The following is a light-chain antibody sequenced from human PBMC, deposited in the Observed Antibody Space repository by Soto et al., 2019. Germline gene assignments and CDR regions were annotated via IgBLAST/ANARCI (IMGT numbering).Light chain of an antibody. V-gene: IGKV3-11*01. J-gene: IGKJ2*01. CDR1: QSIDSH. Sequence: EIVLTQSPVTLSLSPGERANLSCRASQSIDSHLAWYQHKPGQAPRLLIYSASNRATGIPARFSGSGYGTDFTLTISSLEPDDVAVYYCQQRSLWPPYTFGQGSKL. CDR2: SAS. CDR3: QQRSLWPPYT.